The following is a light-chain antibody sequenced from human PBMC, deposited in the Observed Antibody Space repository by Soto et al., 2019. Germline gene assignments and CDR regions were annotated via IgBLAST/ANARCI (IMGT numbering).Light chain of an antibody. Sequence: QSVLTQPASVSGSPGQSITIPCTGTSNDIGGYNYVSWYPQHPGKVPKLMIFDVSYRPSGISDRFSGSKSGNTASLTISGLQPEDEADYYCSSYGASSTLVGGGTKLTVL. CDR1: SNDIGGYNY. CDR3: SSYGASSTL. V-gene: IGLV2-14*03. J-gene: IGLJ2*01. CDR2: DVS.